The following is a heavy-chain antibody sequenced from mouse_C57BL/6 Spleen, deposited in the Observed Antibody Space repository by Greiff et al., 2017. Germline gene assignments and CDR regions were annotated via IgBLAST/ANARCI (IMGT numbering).Heavy chain of an antibody. CDR2: LSYSGST. CDR3: ARDQDYSYAMDY. CDR1: GYSITSGYD. D-gene: IGHD1-1*01. Sequence: EVKVEESGPGMVKPSQSLSLTCTVSGYSITSGYDWPWIRHFPGNKLEWMGYLSYSGSTNYNPSLKSRISITHDTSKNHFFLKLNSVTTEDTATCYCARDQDYSYAMDYWGQGTSVTVSS. J-gene: IGHJ4*01. V-gene: IGHV3-1*01.